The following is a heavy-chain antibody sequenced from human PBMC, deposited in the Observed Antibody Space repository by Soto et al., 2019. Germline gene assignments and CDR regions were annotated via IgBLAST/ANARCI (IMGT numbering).Heavy chain of an antibody. D-gene: IGHD7-27*01. Sequence: ASVKVSCKASAYTFTDYYMHWVRQAPGQGLEWMGLINPSGGTTTYLQKFQGRVTMTRDTSTGTVYMDLSNLRSEDTAVYYCARGSSLGLEYWGQGTLVTVSS. J-gene: IGHJ4*02. CDR3: ARGSSLGLEY. CDR1: AYTFTDYY. CDR2: INPSGGTT. V-gene: IGHV1-46*01.